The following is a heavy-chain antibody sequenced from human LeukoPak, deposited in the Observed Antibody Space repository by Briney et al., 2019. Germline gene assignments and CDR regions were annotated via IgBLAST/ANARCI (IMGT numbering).Heavy chain of an antibody. Sequence: SETLSLTCTVSGGSISSYYWSWIRQPAGKGLEWIGRIYSSGNTNHSPSLKSRVTMSIDTSKNQFSLNLSSVTAADTAAYYCARLIAVTGGYCDYWGQGSPVTVSS. CDR3: ARLIAVTGGYCDY. J-gene: IGHJ4*02. V-gene: IGHV4-4*07. CDR2: IYSSGNT. CDR1: GGSISSYY. D-gene: IGHD6-19*01.